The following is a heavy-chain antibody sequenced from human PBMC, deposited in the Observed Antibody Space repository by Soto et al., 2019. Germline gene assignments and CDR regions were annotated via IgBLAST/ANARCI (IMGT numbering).Heavy chain of an antibody. CDR1: GFTFGDYA. Sequence: GGSLRLSCTASGFTFGDYAMGWFRQAPGKGLEWVGLIRSKAFGETTEYAASVKGRFTISRDDSKATAYLQINSLKTEDTAVYYCTRVYCSSISCYEVYWGQGTLVTVSS. D-gene: IGHD2-2*01. CDR2: IRSKAFGETT. V-gene: IGHV3-49*03. J-gene: IGHJ4*02. CDR3: TRVYCSSISCYEVY.